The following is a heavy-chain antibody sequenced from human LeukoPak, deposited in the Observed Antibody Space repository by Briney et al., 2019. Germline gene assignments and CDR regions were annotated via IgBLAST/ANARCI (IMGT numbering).Heavy chain of an antibody. V-gene: IGHV4-31*03. CDR2: IYCSGST. D-gene: IGHD3-16*02. Sequence: SETLSLTCTVSGGSISSGGYYWSWIRQHPGKGLEWIGYIYCSGSTYYNPSLKSRVTISVDTSKNQFSLKLSSVTAADTAVYYCARGRIVLYYYYGMDVWGQGTTVTVSS. CDR1: GGSISSGGYY. J-gene: IGHJ6*02. CDR3: ARGRIVLYYYYGMDV.